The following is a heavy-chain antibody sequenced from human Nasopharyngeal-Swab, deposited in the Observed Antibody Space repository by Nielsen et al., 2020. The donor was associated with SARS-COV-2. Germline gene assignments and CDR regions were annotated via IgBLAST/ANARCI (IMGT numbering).Heavy chain of an antibody. CDR2: INAYNGIP. J-gene: IGHJ4*02. Sequence: ASVKVSCKASNYPFSNYVFSWVRPAPGQGLACMGWINAYNGIPNYVQKFQGRVTMTTDTSTSTAYMELRSLRSDDTAVYYCARVNLSGFFEWLSIQGLWDYWGQGTLVTVSS. CDR1: NYPFSNYV. CDR3: ARVNLSGFFEWLSIQGLWDY. V-gene: IGHV1-18*01. D-gene: IGHD3-3*01.